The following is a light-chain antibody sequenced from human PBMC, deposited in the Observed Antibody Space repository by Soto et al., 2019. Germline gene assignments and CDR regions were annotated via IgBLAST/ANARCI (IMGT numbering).Light chain of an antibody. V-gene: IGKV3-20*01. CDR3: QQYGSSPT. CDR2: AAS. J-gene: IGKJ2*01. CDR1: QSVSSYY. Sequence: EIVLTQSPGTLSLSPGERATLSCRASQSVSSYYLAWYQQKPGQAPRLLIYAASSRATGIPDRFRGSGSGTDFTLTISRLEPEDFAVYYCQQYGSSPTFGQGTKLEIK.